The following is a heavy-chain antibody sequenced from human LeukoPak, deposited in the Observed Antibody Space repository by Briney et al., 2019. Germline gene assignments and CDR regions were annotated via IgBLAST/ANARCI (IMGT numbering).Heavy chain of an antibody. CDR1: GGSISSYY. D-gene: IGHD6-13*01. J-gene: IGHJ5*02. V-gene: IGHV4-59*01. Sequence: SETLSLTCTVSGGSISSYYWSWIRQPPGKGLEWIGYIYYSGSTNYNPSLKSRVTISVDTSKNQFSLKLGSVTAADTAVYYCARDIDRPGIEGAWGQGTLVTVSS. CDR3: ARDIDRPGIEGA. CDR2: IYYSGST.